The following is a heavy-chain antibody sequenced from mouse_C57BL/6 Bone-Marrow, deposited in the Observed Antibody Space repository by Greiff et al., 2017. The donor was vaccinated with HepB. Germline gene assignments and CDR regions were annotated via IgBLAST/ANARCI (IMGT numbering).Heavy chain of an antibody. V-gene: IGHV5-17*01. J-gene: IGHJ3*01. CDR3: ARGYYGPYGGFAY. D-gene: IGHD2-1*01. Sequence: DVMLVESGGGLVKPGGSLKLSCAASGFTFSDYGMHWVRQAPEKGLEWVAYISSGSSTIYYADTVKGRFTISRDNAKNTLFLQMTSLRSEDTAMYYCARGYYGPYGGFAYWGQGTLVTVSA. CDR2: ISSGSSTI. CDR1: GFTFSDYG.